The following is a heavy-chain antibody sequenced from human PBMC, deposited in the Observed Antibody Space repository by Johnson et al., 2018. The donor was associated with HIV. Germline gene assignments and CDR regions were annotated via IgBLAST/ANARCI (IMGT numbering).Heavy chain of an antibody. Sequence: MQLVESGGGLVQPGGSLRLSCAASGFTVSTNSMSWVRQAPGKGLEWVSVIYSGDNTYYADSVKGRFTISRDNSKNTLYLQMNSLRAEDTAVYYCAREGKDAFDIWGQGTMVTVSS. CDR2: IYSGDNT. J-gene: IGHJ3*02. CDR1: GFTVSTNS. D-gene: IGHD3-10*01. CDR3: AREGKDAFDI. V-gene: IGHV3-66*01.